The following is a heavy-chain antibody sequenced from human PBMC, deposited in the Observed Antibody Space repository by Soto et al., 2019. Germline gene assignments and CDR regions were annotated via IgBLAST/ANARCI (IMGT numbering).Heavy chain of an antibody. Sequence: GESLKMSCKGSGYNFISHWISWVRQMPGKGLEWMGWIDPNGSYTRYSPSVEGHVSITADESNRTLYLQWSSQKATETALYYSVRHWDRFDGSGYDFDSWGRGSPVTVSS. CDR2: IDPNGSYT. V-gene: IGHV5-10-1*01. J-gene: IGHJ4*02. CDR1: GYNFISHW. D-gene: IGHD3-22*01. CDR3: VRHWDRFDGSGYDFDS.